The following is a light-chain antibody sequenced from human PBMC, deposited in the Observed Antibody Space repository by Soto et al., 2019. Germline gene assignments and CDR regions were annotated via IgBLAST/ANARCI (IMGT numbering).Light chain of an antibody. CDR2: DVS. J-gene: IGLJ1*01. CDR1: ISDVSGYNF. V-gene: IGLV2-14*03. CDR3: SSYTSRNTYV. Sequence: QSVLTQPASVSGSPGQSITISRTGTISDVSGYNFVSWYQQYPGEAPKLMIYDVSNRPSGVSNRFSGSKSGNTASLTISGLQAEDGADYYCSSYTSRNTYVFGPGTKVTVL.